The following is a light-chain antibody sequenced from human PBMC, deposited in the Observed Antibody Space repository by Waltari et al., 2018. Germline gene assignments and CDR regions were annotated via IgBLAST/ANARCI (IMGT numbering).Light chain of an antibody. CDR3: AAWDDSLKGYV. CDR2: KKN. Sequence: QSVLTQPPSASGTPGQRVPLFCSGSTSNIGSNAVNWYQQRPGTAPKVLIYKKNQRPSGVPDRFSGSKSGTSASLAISGLQSDDEADYYCAAWDDSLKGYVFGPGTKVTVL. CDR1: TSNIGSNA. J-gene: IGLJ1*01. V-gene: IGLV1-44*01.